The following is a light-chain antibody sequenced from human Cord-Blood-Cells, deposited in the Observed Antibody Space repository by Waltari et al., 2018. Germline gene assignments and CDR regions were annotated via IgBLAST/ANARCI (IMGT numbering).Light chain of an antibody. CDR3: CSYAGSSTLV. CDR2: EGS. Sequence: QSALTQPASVSGSPGQSITISCTGTRRDVGSYNLFSWYQQHPGKAPKLMIYEGSKRPSGVSNRFSGSKSGNTASLTISGLQAGDEADYYCCSYAGSSTLVCGGGTKLTVL. CDR1: RRDVGSYNL. J-gene: IGLJ2*01. V-gene: IGLV2-23*01.